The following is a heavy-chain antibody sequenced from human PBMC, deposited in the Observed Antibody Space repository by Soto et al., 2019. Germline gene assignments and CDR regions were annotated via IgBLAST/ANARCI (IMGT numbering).Heavy chain of an antibody. CDR2: INHSGST. Sequence: PSETLSLTCAVYGGSFSGYFWNWVRQPPGKGLEWIGEINHSGSTKYNPSLKSRVTLPVDTSKNQFSLRVFSVTAADTAVYHCARDLSGYYYGMDVGGQGTTVTFSS. V-gene: IGHV4-34*01. CDR3: ARDLSGYYYGMDV. J-gene: IGHJ6*02. CDR1: GGSFSGYF.